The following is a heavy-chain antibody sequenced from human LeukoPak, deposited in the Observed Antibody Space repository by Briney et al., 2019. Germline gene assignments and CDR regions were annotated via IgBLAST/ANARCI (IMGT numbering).Heavy chain of an antibody. D-gene: IGHD2-15*01. CDR2: IYYGGST. Sequence: PSQTLSLTCTVSGCSISSGGYYWSWIRQHPGKGLEWIGYIYYGGSTYYNPSLKSRVTISVDTSKNQFSLKLSSVTAADTAVYYCARGLDCSGGSCAGVAYFDYWGQGTLVTVSS. V-gene: IGHV4-31*03. CDR3: ARGLDCSGGSCAGVAYFDY. CDR1: GCSISSGGYY. J-gene: IGHJ4*02.